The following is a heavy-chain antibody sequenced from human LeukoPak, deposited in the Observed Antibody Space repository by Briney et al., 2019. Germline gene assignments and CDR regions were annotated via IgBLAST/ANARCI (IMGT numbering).Heavy chain of an antibody. CDR3: ARDNALASGKYWFDP. CDR1: GGSISSGGYS. CDR2: IDYSGTT. J-gene: IGHJ5*02. D-gene: IGHD3-10*01. V-gene: IGHV4-61*08. Sequence: SETLSLTCAVSGGSISSGGYSWSWIRQPPGKGLEWIGYIDYSGTTNYNPSLKSRVTISVDTSKNQFSLKLSSVTAADTAVYYCARDNALASGKYWFDPWGQGTLVTVYS.